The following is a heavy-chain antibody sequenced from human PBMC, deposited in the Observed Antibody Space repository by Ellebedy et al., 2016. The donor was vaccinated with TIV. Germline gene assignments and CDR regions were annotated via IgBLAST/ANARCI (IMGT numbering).Heavy chain of an antibody. J-gene: IGHJ6*02. D-gene: IGHD3-9*01. Sequence: AASVKVSCKASGYTFTSYYMHWVRQAPGQGLEWMGIINPSGGSTSYAQKFQGRVTMTRDTSTSTVYMELSSLRSEDTAVYYCARAGGYYDILTGAYYYYGMDVWGQGTTVTGSS. CDR3: ARAGGYYDILTGAYYYYGMDV. V-gene: IGHV1-46*01. CDR2: INPSGGST. CDR1: GYTFTSYY.